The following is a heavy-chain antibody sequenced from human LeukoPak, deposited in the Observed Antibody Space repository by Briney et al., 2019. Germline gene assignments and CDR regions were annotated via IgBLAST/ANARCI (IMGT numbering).Heavy chain of an antibody. J-gene: IGHJ4*02. V-gene: IGHV3-30*02. D-gene: IGHD1-26*01. CDR2: IRYDGSNK. Sequence: TGGSLRLSCAASRFTFSSYGMHWVRQAPGKGLEWVAFIRYDGSNKYYADSVKRRFTLYRDNSKNTLYLQMNRLSREDTAVYYCAKDQVGATVGALRYWRQGTLATVSS. CDR1: RFTFSSYG. CDR3: AKDQVGATVGALRY.